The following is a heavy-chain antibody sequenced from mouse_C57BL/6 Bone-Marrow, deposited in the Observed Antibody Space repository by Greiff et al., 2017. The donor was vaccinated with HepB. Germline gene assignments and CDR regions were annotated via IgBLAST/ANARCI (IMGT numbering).Heavy chain of an antibody. CDR1: GFTFSDFY. CDR2: SRNKANDYTT. V-gene: IGHV7-1*01. CDR3: ARDAPYYGSSPLYWYFDV. J-gene: IGHJ1*03. Sequence: EVQLVESGGGLVQSGRSLRLSCATSGFTFSDFYMEWVRQAPGKGLEWIAASRNKANDYTTEYSASVKGRFIVSRDTSQSILYLQMNALRAEDTAIYYCARDAPYYGSSPLYWYFDVWGTGTTVTVSS. D-gene: IGHD1-1*01.